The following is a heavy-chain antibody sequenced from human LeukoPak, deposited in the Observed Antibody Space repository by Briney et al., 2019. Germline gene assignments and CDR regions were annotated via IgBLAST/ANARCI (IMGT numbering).Heavy chain of an antibody. D-gene: IGHD6-19*01. Sequence: GGSLRLSCAASGFTFSTYGMLWVRQAPGKGLEWVGHIKNDGSETYYLGSLKGRFSISRDNTNNALYLQMNSLRVEDTAVYYCVKNDGWFHLAQWGQGTLVTVSS. CDR3: VKNDGWFHLAQ. CDR1: GFTFSTYG. J-gene: IGHJ4*02. CDR2: IKNDGSET. V-gene: IGHV3-7*03.